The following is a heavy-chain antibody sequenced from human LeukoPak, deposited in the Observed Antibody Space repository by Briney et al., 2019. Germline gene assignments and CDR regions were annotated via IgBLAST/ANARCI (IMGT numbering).Heavy chain of an antibody. Sequence: KPGESLKISCQGSGYSFTSYWIGWVRQMPGKGLEWMGIIYPGDSDTRYSPSFQGQVTISADKSIRTAYLQWSSLKASDTAMYYCARQEGAYYDILTGYSSLDYWGQGTLVTVSS. J-gene: IGHJ4*02. CDR2: IYPGDSDT. D-gene: IGHD3-9*01. V-gene: IGHV5-51*01. CDR1: GYSFTSYW. CDR3: ARQEGAYYDILTGYSSLDY.